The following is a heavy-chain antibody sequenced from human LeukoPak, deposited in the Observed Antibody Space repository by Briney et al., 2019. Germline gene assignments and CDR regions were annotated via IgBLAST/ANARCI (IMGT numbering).Heavy chain of an antibody. D-gene: IGHD1-26*01. J-gene: IGHJ4*02. V-gene: IGHV3-21*01. CDR3: ARRGYHDYSGFDY. Sequence: GGSLRLSCAASGFTFSSYNMNWVRQAPGKGLEWVSSISGRSDDIYYADSVKGRFTISRDNSKNSLYLQMKRLRAEDTALYYCARRGYHDYSGFDYWGQGTLVTVSS. CDR2: ISGRSDDI. CDR1: GFTFSSYN.